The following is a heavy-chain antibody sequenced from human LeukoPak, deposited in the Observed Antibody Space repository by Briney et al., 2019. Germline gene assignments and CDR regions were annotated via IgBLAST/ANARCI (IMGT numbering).Heavy chain of an antibody. CDR3: ARYQAAPGHNWLDP. D-gene: IGHD2-15*01. J-gene: IGHJ5*02. V-gene: IGHV5-51*01. CDR2: IYPGASDT. CDR1: KYSFTNYW. Sequence: GESLKISCKGSKYSFTNYWIAWVRQIPGKGLEWRGIIYPGASDTRYSPSFQGQVTISADKSINTAYLQWTSLKASDTAIYYCARYQAAPGHNWLDPWGQGTLVTVSS.